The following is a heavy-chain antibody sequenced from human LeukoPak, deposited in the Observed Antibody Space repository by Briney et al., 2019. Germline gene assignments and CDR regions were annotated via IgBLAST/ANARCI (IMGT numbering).Heavy chain of an antibody. D-gene: IGHD1-20*01. Sequence: GGSLRLSCAASGFTFSSYWMSWVRQAPGKGLEWVANIKQDGSEKYYVDSVKGRFTISRDNAKNSLYLQMNSLRAEDTAVYYCARDLGIAGTHGGEDYWGQGTLVTVSS. CDR2: IKQDGSEK. V-gene: IGHV3-7*01. J-gene: IGHJ4*02. CDR3: ARDLGIAGTHGGEDY. CDR1: GFTFSSYW.